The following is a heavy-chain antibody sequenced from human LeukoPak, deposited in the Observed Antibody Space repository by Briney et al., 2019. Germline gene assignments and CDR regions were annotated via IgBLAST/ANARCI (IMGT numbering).Heavy chain of an antibody. CDR1: GFTFSDYY. J-gene: IGHJ4*02. V-gene: IGHV3-11*01. CDR2: ISSSGSTI. Sequence: PGGSLRLSCAASGFTFSDYYMSWIRQAPGKGLEWVSYISSSGSTIYYADSVKGRFTISRDNAKNSLYLQMNSLRAEDTAVYYCARDSSPGLVWFGESQGFDYWGQGTLVTVSS. D-gene: IGHD3-10*01. CDR3: ARDSSPGLVWFGESQGFDY.